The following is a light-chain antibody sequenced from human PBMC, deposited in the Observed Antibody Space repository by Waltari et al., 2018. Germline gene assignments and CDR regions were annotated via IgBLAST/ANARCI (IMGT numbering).Light chain of an antibody. J-gene: IGLJ3*02. CDR2: DVS. V-gene: IGLV2-14*01. CDR3: NSYAGSSSWV. Sequence: QSALTQPASVSGSPGQSITISCTGTSSDVGFYNYVSWYQQHPGKAPKLMIYDVSERPSGVSNRFSGSKSGNTASLTISGGQAEDEADYYCNSYAGSSSWVFGGGTKLTVL. CDR1: SSDVGFYNY.